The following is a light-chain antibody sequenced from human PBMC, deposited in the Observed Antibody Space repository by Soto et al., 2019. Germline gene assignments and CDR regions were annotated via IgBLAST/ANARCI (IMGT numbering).Light chain of an antibody. CDR3: QQYGSSPRT. Sequence: EIGLPQSPGTLSLSPGERATLSCRASQSVSSSYLAWYQQKPGQAPRLLIYGASSRATGIPDRFSSSGSGTDFTLTISRLEPEDFAVYYCQQYGSSPRTFGQGTKVDIK. CDR1: QSVSSSY. V-gene: IGKV3-20*01. CDR2: GAS. J-gene: IGKJ1*01.